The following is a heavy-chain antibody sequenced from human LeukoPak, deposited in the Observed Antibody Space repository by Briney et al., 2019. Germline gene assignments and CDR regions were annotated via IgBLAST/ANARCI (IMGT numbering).Heavy chain of an antibody. CDR1: GFTFSSYA. J-gene: IGHJ6*03. CDR2: ISYDGSNK. CDR3: ARDGTYYYGSGSYDQSYYYYMDV. D-gene: IGHD3-10*01. Sequence: PGGSLRLSCAASGFTFSSYAMHWVRQAPGKGLEWVAVISYDGSNKYYADSVKGRFTISRDNSKNTLYLQMNSLRAEDTAVYYCARDGTYYYGSGSYDQSYYYYMDVWGKGTTVTVSS. V-gene: IGHV3-30*04.